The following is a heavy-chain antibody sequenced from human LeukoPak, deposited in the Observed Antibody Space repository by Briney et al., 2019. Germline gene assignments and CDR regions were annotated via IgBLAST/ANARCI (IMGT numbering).Heavy chain of an antibody. CDR1: GGSISSGDYY. CDR3: ARVVVVPAATGHAFDI. D-gene: IGHD2-2*01. CDR2: IYYSGST. Sequence: PSETLFLTCTVSGGSISSGDYYWSWIRQPPGKGLEWIGYIYYSGSTYYNPSLKSRVTISVDTSKNQFSLKLSSVTAADTAVYYCARVVVVPAATGHAFDIWGQGTMVTVSS. V-gene: IGHV4-30-4*01. J-gene: IGHJ3*02.